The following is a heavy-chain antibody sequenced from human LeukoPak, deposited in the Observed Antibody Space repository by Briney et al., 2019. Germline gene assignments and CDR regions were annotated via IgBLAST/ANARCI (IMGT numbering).Heavy chain of an antibody. CDR2: IYSGGST. D-gene: IGHD6-19*01. CDR3: ASGTQQWLVLDY. Sequence: GGSLRLSCAASGFTVSSNYMSWVRQAPGKGLEWVSVIYSGGSTYYADSVKGRFTISRDNSKNTLYLQMNSLRAEDTAVYYCASGTQQWLVLDYWGQGTLVTVSS. CDR1: GFTVSSNY. J-gene: IGHJ4*02. V-gene: IGHV3-53*01.